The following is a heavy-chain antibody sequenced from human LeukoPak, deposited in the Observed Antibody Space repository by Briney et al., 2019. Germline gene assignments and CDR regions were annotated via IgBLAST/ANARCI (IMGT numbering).Heavy chain of an antibody. J-gene: IGHJ1*01. D-gene: IGHD3-22*01. V-gene: IGHV4-34*01. Sequence: PSETLSLTCAVYGGSFSGYYWSWIRQPPGKGLEWIGEINHSGSTNYNPSLKSRVTISVDTSKNQFSLRLSSVTAADTAVYYCARREYYYDSSGYYSSGYFQHWGQGTLVTVSS. CDR2: INHSGST. CDR3: ARREYYYDSSGYYSSGYFQH. CDR1: GGSFSGYY.